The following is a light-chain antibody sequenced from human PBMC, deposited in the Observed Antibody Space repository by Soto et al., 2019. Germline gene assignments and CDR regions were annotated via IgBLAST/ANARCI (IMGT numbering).Light chain of an antibody. CDR1: QSVNSN. Sequence: DIVMTQSPLSLPFTPLEPSSISCRASQSVNSNYLAWYQQHPGQPPRLLIYGISTRATGIPARFSGSGSGTEFTLTISSLQSEDYAVYYCHQYNNWPPWTFGQGTKVDIK. J-gene: IGKJ1*01. V-gene: IGKV3-15*01. CDR3: HQYNNWPPWT. CDR2: GIS.